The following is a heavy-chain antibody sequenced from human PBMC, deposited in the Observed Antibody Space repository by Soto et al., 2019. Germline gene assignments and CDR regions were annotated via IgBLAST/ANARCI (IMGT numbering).Heavy chain of an antibody. D-gene: IGHD2-15*01. Sequence: QVQLQQWGAGLLKPSETLSLTCAVYGGSFSGYYWSWIRQPPGKGLEWIGEINHSGSTNYNPSLKSRVTISVDTSKNQFSLKLSSVTAADTAVYYCARGRPNRKLGYCSGGSCFSPIDYWGQGTLVTVSS. CDR3: ARGRPNRKLGYCSGGSCFSPIDY. V-gene: IGHV4-34*01. J-gene: IGHJ4*02. CDR2: INHSGST. CDR1: GGSFSGYY.